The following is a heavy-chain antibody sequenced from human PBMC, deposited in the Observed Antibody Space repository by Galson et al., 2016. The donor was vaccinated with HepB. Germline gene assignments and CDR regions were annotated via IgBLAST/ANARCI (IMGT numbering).Heavy chain of an antibody. J-gene: IGHJ2*01. CDR1: GGSISSGSYY. CDR3: ARDSGYGDYLNWYFDL. Sequence: TLSLTCTVSGGSISSGSYYWSWFRQPAGKGLEWIGRIYTSGSPNYNPSLKSRVTVSLDTSENQFSLHLSSVTASDTAVYYCARDSGYGDYLNWYFDLWGRGTLVTVSS. D-gene: IGHD4-17*01. CDR2: IYTSGSP. V-gene: IGHV4-61*02.